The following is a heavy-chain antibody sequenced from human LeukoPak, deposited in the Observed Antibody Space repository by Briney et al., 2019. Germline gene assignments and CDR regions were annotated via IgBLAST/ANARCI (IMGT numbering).Heavy chain of an antibody. J-gene: IGHJ4*02. CDR1: GFTFSSYA. CDR3: AKDITMIVVISTPFDN. D-gene: IGHD3-22*01. Sequence: PGGSLRLSCAASGFTFSSYAMSWVRQAPGKGLEWVSGISGSGGGTYYADSVKGRFTISRDNSKNTLYLQVNSLRAEDTAVYYCAKDITMIVVISTPFDNWGQGTLVTVAS. V-gene: IGHV3-23*01. CDR2: ISGSGGGT.